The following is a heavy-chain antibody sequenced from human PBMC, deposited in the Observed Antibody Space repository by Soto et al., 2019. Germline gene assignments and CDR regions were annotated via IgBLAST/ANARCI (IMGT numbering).Heavy chain of an antibody. Sequence: QVQLVESGGGVVQPGRSLRLSCAASGFTFSSYRMHWVRQAPGKGREWVAVISYDGSNKYYADSVKGRFTISRDNSKNTLYLQMNSLRAEDTAVYYCAKARAYYYDSSALGDYWGQGTLVTVSS. CDR3: AKARAYYYDSSALGDY. CDR1: GFTFSSYR. J-gene: IGHJ4*02. D-gene: IGHD3-22*01. V-gene: IGHV3-30*18. CDR2: ISYDGSNK.